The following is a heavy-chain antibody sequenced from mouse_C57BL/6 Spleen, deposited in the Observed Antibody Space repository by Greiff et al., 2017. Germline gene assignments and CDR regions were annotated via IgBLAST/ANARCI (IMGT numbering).Heavy chain of an antibody. D-gene: IGHD1-3*01. Sequence: QVQLQQPGAELVKPGASVKLSCKASGYTFTSYWMHWVKQRPGQGLEWIGMIHPNSGSTNYNEKFKSKATLTVDKSSSTAYMQLSSLTSEDSEVYYCARGGKSFYAMDYWGQGTSVTVSS. V-gene: IGHV1-64*01. CDR2: IHPNSGST. CDR3: ARGGKSFYAMDY. CDR1: GYTFTSYW. J-gene: IGHJ4*01.